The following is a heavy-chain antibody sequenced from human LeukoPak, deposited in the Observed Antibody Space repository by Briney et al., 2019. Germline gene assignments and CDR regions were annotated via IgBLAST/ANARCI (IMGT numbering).Heavy chain of an antibody. V-gene: IGHV1-18*01. CDR1: GYTFTSYG. CDR3: ARDRVLRFLEWFPTGDYYYYYGMDV. Sequence: ASVTVSCTASGYTFTSYGISWVRQAPGQGLEWMGWISAYNGNTNYAQKLQGRVTMTTDTSTSTAYMELRSLRSDDTAVYYCARDRVLRFLEWFPTGDYYYYYGMDVWGQGTTVTVSS. J-gene: IGHJ6*02. CDR2: ISAYNGNT. D-gene: IGHD3-3*01.